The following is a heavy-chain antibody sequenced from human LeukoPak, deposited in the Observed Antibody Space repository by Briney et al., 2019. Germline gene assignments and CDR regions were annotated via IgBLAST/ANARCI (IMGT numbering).Heavy chain of an antibody. Sequence: ASVKVSCKACRGIFSSYAISWVRQAPGQGLEWMGGINPIFGTANYAQKLQGRVTITTHESTRTAYMALSSLTSEETAAYYCASAWGTWGGAFDYWGQGTLVTVSS. V-gene: IGHV1-69*05. J-gene: IGHJ4*02. CDR1: RGIFSSYA. D-gene: IGHD1-26*01. CDR2: INPIFGTA. CDR3: ASAWGTWGGAFDY.